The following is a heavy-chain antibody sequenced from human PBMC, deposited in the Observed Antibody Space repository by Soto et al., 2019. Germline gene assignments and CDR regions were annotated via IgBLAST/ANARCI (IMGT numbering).Heavy chain of an antibody. CDR1: GGTFSSYA. CDR3: ARVKGRSYYDSSGYIDY. Sequence: SVKVSCKASGGTFSSYAISWVRQAPGQGLEWMGGIIPIFGTANYAQKFQGRVTITADESTSTAYMELSSLRSEDTAVYYCARVKGRSYYDSSGYIDYWGQGTLVTVS. J-gene: IGHJ4*02. CDR2: IIPIFGTA. D-gene: IGHD3-22*01. V-gene: IGHV1-69*13.